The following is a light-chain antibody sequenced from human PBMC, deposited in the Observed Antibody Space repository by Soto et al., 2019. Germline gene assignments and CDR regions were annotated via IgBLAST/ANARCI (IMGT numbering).Light chain of an antibody. Sequence: QSVLTQLPSASGTPGQRITVSCSGSSSNIGSNTVNWYQQLPGTAPKLLIHSNNQRPSGVPDRFSGSKSDTSASLAISGLESEDEADYYCAAWDGSLNGVVFGGGTKLTVL. CDR2: SNN. V-gene: IGLV1-44*01. CDR1: SSNIGSNT. J-gene: IGLJ2*01. CDR3: AAWDGSLNGVV.